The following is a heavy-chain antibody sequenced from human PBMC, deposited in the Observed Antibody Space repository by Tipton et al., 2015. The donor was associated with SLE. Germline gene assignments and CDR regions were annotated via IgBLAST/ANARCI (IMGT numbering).Heavy chain of an antibody. CDR3: ARVAVQWSDAFDI. D-gene: IGHD1-26*01. Sequence: TLSLTCTVSGGSISSSSYYWSWIRQPPGKGLEWIGYIYTSGSTNYNPSLKSRVTISVDTSKNQFSLKLSSVTAADTAVYYCARVAVQWSDAFDIWGQGTMVTVSS. J-gene: IGHJ3*02. CDR1: GGSISSSSYY. V-gene: IGHV4-61*01. CDR2: IYTSGST.